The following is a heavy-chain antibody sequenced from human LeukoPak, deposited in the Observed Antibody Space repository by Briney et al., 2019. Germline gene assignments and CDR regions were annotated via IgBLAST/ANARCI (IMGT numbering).Heavy chain of an antibody. CDR3: ASIAAAGTGYYFDY. CDR2: IYYSGST. D-gene: IGHD6-13*01. V-gene: IGHV4-59*08. Sequence: PSETLSLTCTVSGGSISSYYWSWIRQPPGKGLEWIGYIYYSGSTNYNPSLKSRVTISVDTSKNQFSPKLSSVTAADTAVYYCASIAAAGTGYYFDYWGQGTLVTVSS. CDR1: GGSISSYY. J-gene: IGHJ4*02.